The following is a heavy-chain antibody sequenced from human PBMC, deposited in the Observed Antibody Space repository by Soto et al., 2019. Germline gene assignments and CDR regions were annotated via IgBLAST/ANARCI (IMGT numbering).Heavy chain of an antibody. CDR2: VYDNGRP. D-gene: IGHD4-4*01. V-gene: IGHV4-59*01. Sequence: SETLSLTCTISGGSISVYYWSWIRQSPRQGLEWIGYVYDNGRPYYSPSLKSRVTISADTSKNQVSLKLTSVTAADTAVYYCARGTDYTQIASYHYGMDVWGQGTPVTVSS. CDR3: ARGTDYTQIASYHYGMDV. J-gene: IGHJ6*02. CDR1: GGSISVYY.